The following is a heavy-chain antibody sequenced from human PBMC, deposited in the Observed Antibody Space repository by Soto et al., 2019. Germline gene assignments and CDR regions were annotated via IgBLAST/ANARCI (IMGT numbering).Heavy chain of an antibody. J-gene: IGHJ4*02. CDR1: GYTFTSYV. V-gene: IGHV1-18*01. CDR2: ISAYNGNT. Sequence: ASVKVSCKASGYTFTSYVISWVRQAPGQGLEWMGWISAYNGNTNYAQKLQGRVTMTTDTSTSTAYMELRSLRSDDTAVYYCADTYYDILTGYYYRYWGQGTLVTVSS. CDR3: ADTYYDILTGYYYRY. D-gene: IGHD3-9*01.